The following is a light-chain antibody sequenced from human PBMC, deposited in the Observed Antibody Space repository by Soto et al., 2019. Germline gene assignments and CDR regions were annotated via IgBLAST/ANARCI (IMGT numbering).Light chain of an antibody. CDR1: QSVTSN. Sequence: EIVMTQSPGTLSVSPGERATLSCRASQSVTSNLAWYQQKPGQAPRLLIYGASTRATGIPARFSGSGSGTEFTLTISSLQSGDFAVYYCQQYHNWPPLTFGGGTKVEIK. J-gene: IGKJ4*01. CDR3: QQYHNWPPLT. CDR2: GAS. V-gene: IGKV3-15*01.